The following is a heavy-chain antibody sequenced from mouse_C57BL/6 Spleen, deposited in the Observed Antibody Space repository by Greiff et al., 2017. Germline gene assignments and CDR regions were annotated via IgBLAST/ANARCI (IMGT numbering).Heavy chain of an antibody. CDR3: ARYDGYLFFDY. CDR2: ISSGSSTI. CDR1: GFTFSDYG. Sequence: EVHLVESGGGLVKPGGSLKLSCAASGFTFSDYGMHWVRQAPEKGLEWVAYISSGSSTINYADTVKGRFTISRDNAKNTLFLQMTSLRSEDTAMYYCARYDGYLFFDYWGQGTTLTVSS. J-gene: IGHJ2*01. V-gene: IGHV5-17*01. D-gene: IGHD2-3*01.